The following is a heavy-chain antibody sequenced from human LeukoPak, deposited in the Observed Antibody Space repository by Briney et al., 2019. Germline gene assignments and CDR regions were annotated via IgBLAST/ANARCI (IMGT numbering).Heavy chain of an antibody. V-gene: IGHV4-59*08. J-gene: IGHJ4*02. CDR3: ARHANSGSGYYDY. CDR2: IYNSETT. Sequence: SETLSLTCTVSGDSISSYYWSWIRQPPGKGLEWIGYIYNSETTNYSPSLKGRVTILVYTSKNHFSLRLSSVTAADTAVYYCARHANSGSGYYDYWGQGVLVTVPS. CDR1: GDSISSYY. D-gene: IGHD3-10*01.